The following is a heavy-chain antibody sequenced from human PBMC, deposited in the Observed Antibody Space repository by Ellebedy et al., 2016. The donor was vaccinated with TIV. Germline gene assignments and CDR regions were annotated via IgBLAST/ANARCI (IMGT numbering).Heavy chain of an antibody. Sequence: MPSETLSLTCTVSGGSISSSSYYWGWIRQPPGKGLEWIGSIYYSGSTYYNPSRKSRVTISVDTSTNQFSLKLRSVTAADTAVYYCPRQGHSSGWYVGEYYFDYWGQGTLLTVSS. CDR2: IYYSGST. CDR3: PRQGHSSGWYVGEYYFDY. J-gene: IGHJ4*02. CDR1: GGSISSSSYY. D-gene: IGHD6-19*01. V-gene: IGHV4-39*01.